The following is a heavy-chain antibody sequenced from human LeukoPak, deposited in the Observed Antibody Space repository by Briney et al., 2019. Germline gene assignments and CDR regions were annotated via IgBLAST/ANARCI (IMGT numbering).Heavy chain of an antibody. V-gene: IGHV4-59*08. CDR1: GGSISSSY. Sequence: SESLSLTCTVSGGSISSSYWSWIRQPPGKGLEWIGYIYYSGSTNYNPSLKSRVAIPVDTSKNQFSLKLSSVTAADTAVYYCATWGIAVAGTFDYWGQGTLVTVSS. CDR2: IYYSGST. J-gene: IGHJ4*02. CDR3: ATWGIAVAGTFDY. D-gene: IGHD6-19*01.